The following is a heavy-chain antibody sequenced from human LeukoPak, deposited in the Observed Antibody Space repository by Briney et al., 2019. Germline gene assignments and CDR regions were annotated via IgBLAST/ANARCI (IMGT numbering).Heavy chain of an antibody. CDR1: GYTLTELS. CDR3: ARDRPITIFGVVMSGGYMDV. CDR2: FDPEDGKT. V-gene: IGHV1-24*01. D-gene: IGHD3-3*01. Sequence: ASVKVSCKVSGYTLTELSMFWVRQAPGKGLEWMGSFDPEDGKTVYAQKFQGRVTMTTDTSTSTAYMELRSLRSDDTAVYYCARDRPITIFGVVMSGGYMDVWGKGTTVTVSS. J-gene: IGHJ6*03.